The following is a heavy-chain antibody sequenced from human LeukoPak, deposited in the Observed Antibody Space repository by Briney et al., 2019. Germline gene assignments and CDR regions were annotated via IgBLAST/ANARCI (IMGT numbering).Heavy chain of an antibody. V-gene: IGHV1-46*01. CDR1: GYTFTSYY. D-gene: IGHD5-18*01. CDR2: INPSGGST. Sequence: ASVKVSCKASGYTFTSYYMHWVRQAPGQGLEWMGIINPSGGSTSYAQKFQGRVTMTRDMSTSTVYMELSSLRSEDTAVYYCARVLCSYGFDYWGQGTLVTVSS. CDR3: ARVLCSYGFDY. J-gene: IGHJ4*02.